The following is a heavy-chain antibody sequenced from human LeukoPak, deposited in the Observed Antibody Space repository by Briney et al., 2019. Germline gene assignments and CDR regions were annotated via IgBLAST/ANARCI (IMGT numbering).Heavy chain of an antibody. D-gene: IGHD3-16*02. CDR1: GFTFSNDP. CDR3: AREGSFTFGGVIVSPY. V-gene: IGHV3-23*01. Sequence: GGSLRLSCAASGFTFSNDPMSWVRQTPGKGLEWVSTINYSGGSTYYADSVKGRFTISRDNAKNSLYLQMNSLRAEDTAVYYCAREGSFTFGGVIVSPYWGQGTLVTVSP. J-gene: IGHJ4*02. CDR2: INYSGGST.